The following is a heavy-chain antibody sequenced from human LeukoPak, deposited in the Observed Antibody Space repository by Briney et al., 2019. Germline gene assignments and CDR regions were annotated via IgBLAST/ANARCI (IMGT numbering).Heavy chain of an antibody. Sequence: SETLSLTCTVSGGSISTSSYCWGWIRQPPGKGLEWIGYVYYNGDTNYNPSLKSRVTVSLDASKNQFSLKLTSVTAADTAVYYCATYVWAGHFDYWGQGILVTVSS. V-gene: IGHV4-61*05. D-gene: IGHD3-16*01. CDR1: GGSISTSSYC. J-gene: IGHJ4*02. CDR3: ATYVWAGHFDY. CDR2: VYYNGDT.